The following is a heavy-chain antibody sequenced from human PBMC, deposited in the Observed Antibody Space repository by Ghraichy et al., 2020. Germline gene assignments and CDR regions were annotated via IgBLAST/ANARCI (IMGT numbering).Heavy chain of an antibody. D-gene: IGHD2-15*01. Sequence: GSLRLSCAASGFTVSSNYMSWVRQAPGKGLEWVSVIYSGGSTYYADSVKGRFTISRDNSKNTLYLQMNSLRAEDTAVYYCAREGGYCSGGSCNFPHAFDIWGQGTMVTVSS. CDR3: AREGGYCSGGSCNFPHAFDI. CDR1: GFTVSSNY. J-gene: IGHJ3*02. CDR2: IYSGGST. V-gene: IGHV3-53*01.